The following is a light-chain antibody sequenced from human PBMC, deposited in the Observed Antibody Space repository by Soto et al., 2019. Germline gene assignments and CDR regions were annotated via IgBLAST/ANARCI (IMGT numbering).Light chain of an antibody. CDR1: QSVSSY. V-gene: IGKV3-11*01. CDR2: DAS. Sequence: EIVLTQSPATLSLSPGERATLSCRASQSVSSYLAWYQQKPGQAPRLLIYDASNRATGIPARFSGSGSGTDFTLTISSLEPEDFAVYYCQQRSNWPSRPTFGPGTKVDIK. CDR3: QQRSNWPSRPT. J-gene: IGKJ3*01.